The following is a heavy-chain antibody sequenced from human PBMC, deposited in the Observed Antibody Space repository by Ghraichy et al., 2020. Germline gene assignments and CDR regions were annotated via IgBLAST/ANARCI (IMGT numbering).Heavy chain of an antibody. CDR1: GGSFSGYY. Sequence: SETLSLTCAVYGGSFSGYYWSWIRQPPGKGLEWIGEINHSGSTNYNPSLKSRVTISVDTSKNQFSLKLSSVTAADTAVYYCARGGPYCGGDCYGYWGQGTLVTVSS. V-gene: IGHV4-34*01. CDR3: ARGGPYCGGDCYGY. D-gene: IGHD2-21*02. J-gene: IGHJ4*02. CDR2: INHSGST.